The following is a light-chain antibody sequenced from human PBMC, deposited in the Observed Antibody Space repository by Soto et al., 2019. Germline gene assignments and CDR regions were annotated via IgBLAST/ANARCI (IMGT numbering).Light chain of an antibody. CDR2: EVT. V-gene: IGLV2-11*01. CDR1: SSDVGAYQS. J-gene: IGLJ3*02. CDR3: ASHAGSSHAWV. Sequence: QSALSQPRSVSGSPGQSVTISCTGTSSDVGAYQSVSWYQQYPGKAPKVMIFEVTKRPSGVPDRFSGSKSGNTASLTVSGLQADDEADYYCASHAGSSHAWVFGGGTKLTVL.